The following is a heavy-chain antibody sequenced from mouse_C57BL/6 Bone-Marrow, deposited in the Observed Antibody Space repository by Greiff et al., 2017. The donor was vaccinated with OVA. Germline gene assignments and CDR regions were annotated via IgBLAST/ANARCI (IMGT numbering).Heavy chain of an antibody. Sequence: EVQRVESGGGLVQPGGSLSLSCAASGFTFTDYYMSWVRQPPGKALEWLGFIRNKANGYTTEYSASVKGRFTISRDNSQRILYLQMNALRAEDSATYYCARYGTGTLFAYWGQGTLVTVSA. V-gene: IGHV7-3*01. CDR1: GFTFTDYY. CDR2: IRNKANGYTT. CDR3: ARYGTGTLFAY. J-gene: IGHJ3*01. D-gene: IGHD4-1*01.